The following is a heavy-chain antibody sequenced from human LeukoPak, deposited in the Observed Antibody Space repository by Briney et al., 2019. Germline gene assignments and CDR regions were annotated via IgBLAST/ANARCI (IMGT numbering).Heavy chain of an antibody. CDR2: ISYDGSNK. CDR3: AKDRGDAPVRLTYYFDY. CDR1: GFTFSSYG. V-gene: IGHV3-30*18. D-gene: IGHD3-10*01. J-gene: IGHJ4*02. Sequence: GRSLRLSCAASGFTFSSYGMHWVRQAPGEGLEWVAVISYDGSNKYYAESVKGRFTISRDNSKNTLYLQMNSLRAEDTAVYYCAKDRGDAPVRLTYYFDYWGQGTLVTVSS.